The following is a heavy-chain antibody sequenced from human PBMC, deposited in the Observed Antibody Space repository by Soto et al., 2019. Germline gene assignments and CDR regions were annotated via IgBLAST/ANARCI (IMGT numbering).Heavy chain of an antibody. J-gene: IGHJ6*02. CDR2: IRSKAYGGTT. D-gene: IGHD4-17*01. CDR1: GFTFGDYA. V-gene: IGHV3-49*04. CDR3: TRHGDYDYYYGMDV. Sequence: PGGSLRLSCTASGFTFGDYAMSWVRQAPGKGLEWVGFIRSKAYGGTTEYAASVKGRFTISRDDSKSIAFLQMNSLKTEDTAVYYCTRHGDYDYYYGMDVWGQGTTVTVSS.